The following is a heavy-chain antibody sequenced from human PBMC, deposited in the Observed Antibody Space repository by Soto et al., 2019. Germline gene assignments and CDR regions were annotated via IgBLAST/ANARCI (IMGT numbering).Heavy chain of an antibody. CDR3: AREYYDSSGYYYYYYGMDV. CDR2: INPNSGGT. J-gene: IGHJ6*02. Sequence: ASVKVSCKASGYTFTGYYMHWVRQAPGQGLEWMGWINPNSGGTNYAQKFQGWVTMTRDTSISTAYMELSRLRSDDTAVYYCAREYYDSSGYYYYYYGMDVWGQGTTVTVS. V-gene: IGHV1-2*04. CDR1: GYTFTGYY. D-gene: IGHD3-22*01.